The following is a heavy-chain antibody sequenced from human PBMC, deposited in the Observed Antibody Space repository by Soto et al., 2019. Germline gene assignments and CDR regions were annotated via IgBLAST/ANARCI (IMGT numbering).Heavy chain of an antibody. CDR1: GLSITDSEMG. D-gene: IGHD3-16*01. V-gene: IGHV2-26*01. J-gene: IGHJ5*02. CDR3: ARRHLAVAVSPWFDP. CDR2: IDSSGEK. Sequence: QVTLKESGPVLAKPTETLTLRCTVSGLSITDSEMGVSWIRQPPGKALEWLAHIDSSGEKSYRTFLKSRLTISKDTSKSQIVLIMTNMDPADTATYYCARRHLAVAVSPWFDPWGQGILVTVSS.